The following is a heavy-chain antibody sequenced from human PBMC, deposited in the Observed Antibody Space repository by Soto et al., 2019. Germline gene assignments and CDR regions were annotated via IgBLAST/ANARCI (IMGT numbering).Heavy chain of an antibody. Sequence: VASVKVSCKASGYTFTGYYMHWVRQAPGQGLEWMGWINPNSGGTNYAQKFQGWVTMTRDTSISTAYMELSRLRSDDTAVYYCARAVGYCTNGVCYRYFDYWGQGTLVTVSS. CDR1: GYTFTGYY. V-gene: IGHV1-2*04. D-gene: IGHD2-8*01. CDR3: ARAVGYCTNGVCYRYFDY. CDR2: INPNSGGT. J-gene: IGHJ4*02.